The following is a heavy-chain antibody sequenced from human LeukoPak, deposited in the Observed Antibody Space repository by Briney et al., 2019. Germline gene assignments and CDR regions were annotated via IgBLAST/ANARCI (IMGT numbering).Heavy chain of an antibody. V-gene: IGHV3-53*01. Sequence: GGSLRLSCAVSGFTVSSKYMSWVRQAPGKGLEWVSVIFSGDKTYYADSVKGRSTISRDNSKNTLYLQMNSLRVEDTAVYYCARSPWGDSSGPYYFDYWGQGTLVTVSS. J-gene: IGHJ4*02. CDR1: GFTVSSKY. CDR3: ARSPWGDSSGPYYFDY. CDR2: IFSGDKT. D-gene: IGHD6-25*01.